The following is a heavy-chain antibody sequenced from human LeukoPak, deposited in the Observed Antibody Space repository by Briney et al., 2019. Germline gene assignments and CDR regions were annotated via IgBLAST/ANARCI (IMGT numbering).Heavy chain of an antibody. D-gene: IGHD2-2*01. V-gene: IGHV1-18*01. CDR2: ISAYNGNT. CDR1: GYTFTSYD. J-gene: IGHJ5*02. Sequence: GASVKVSCKASGYTFTSYDINWVRQATGQGLEWMGWISAYNGNTNYAQKLQGRVTMTTDTSTSTAYMELRSLRSDDTAVYYCARERGEVVPAAGRRKTARYNWFDPWGQGTLVTVSS. CDR3: ARERGEVVPAAGRRKTARYNWFDP.